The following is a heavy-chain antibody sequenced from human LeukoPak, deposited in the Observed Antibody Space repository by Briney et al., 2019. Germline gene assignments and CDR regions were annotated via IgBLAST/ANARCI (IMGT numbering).Heavy chain of an antibody. CDR1: GFTVSNNY. J-gene: IGHJ5*02. V-gene: IGHV3-66*02. D-gene: IGHD2-2*01. CDR3: ANLPSS. Sequence: GGSLRLSCAASGFTVSNNYMTWVRQAPGKGLEWVSVIYTDGSTYYADSVKGRFTISRDNSKNTLYLQMDSLRTEDTAVYYCANLPSSWGQGTLVTVSS. CDR2: IYTDGST.